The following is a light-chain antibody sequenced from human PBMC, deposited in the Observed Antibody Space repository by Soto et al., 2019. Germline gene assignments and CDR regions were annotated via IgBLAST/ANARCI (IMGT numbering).Light chain of an antibody. Sequence: EIEMTQSPATLSVSPGERATLSCRASHSVDRNLAWYQQKPGQPPRLLIFGASTGATGIPARFSGSGSGTDFTLTISSLQSEDFAVYYCQQYDNWPLTFGEGTKVDIK. J-gene: IGKJ4*01. V-gene: IGKV3D-15*01. CDR1: HSVDRN. CDR2: GAS. CDR3: QQYDNWPLT.